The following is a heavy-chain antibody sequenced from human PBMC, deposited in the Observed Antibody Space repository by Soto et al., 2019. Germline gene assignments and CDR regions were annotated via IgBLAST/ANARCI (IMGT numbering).Heavy chain of an antibody. CDR3: ARALFGTYYDMDD. CDR2: IYYSGST. D-gene: IGHD3-10*02. J-gene: IGHJ6*02. Sequence: QVQLQESGPGLVKPSQTLSLTCTVSGGSISSGDYYWSWIRQPPGKGLEWIGYIYYSGSTYYNPSLKNRVTITANTTKNQFPQKLSTVTAADTTAYYCARALFGTYYDMDDWGQGTPVTVSS. V-gene: IGHV4-30-4*01. CDR1: GGSISSGDYY.